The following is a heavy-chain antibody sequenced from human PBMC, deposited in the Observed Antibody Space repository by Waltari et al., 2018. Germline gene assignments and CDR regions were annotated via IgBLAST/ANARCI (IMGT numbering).Heavy chain of an antibody. D-gene: IGHD1-26*01. CDR1: GGSFSGYY. J-gene: IGHJ3*02. CDR2: INHSGST. V-gene: IGHV4-34*01. Sequence: QVQLQQWGAGLLKPSETLSLTCAVYGGSFSGYYWSWIRQPPGKGLEWIGEINHSGSTNYHPSLKSRVTISVDTSKNQCSLKLSSVTAADTAVYYCARGTPRMWELRPADAFDIWGQGTMVTVSS. CDR3: ARGTPRMWELRPADAFDI.